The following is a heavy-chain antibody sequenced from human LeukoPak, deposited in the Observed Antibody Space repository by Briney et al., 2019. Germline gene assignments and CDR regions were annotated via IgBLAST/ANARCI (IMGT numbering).Heavy chain of an antibody. CDR1: GYTFTGYY. V-gene: IGHV1-2*02. J-gene: IGHJ6*03. CDR3: AKDRYSYGRYYYYMDV. Sequence: ASVKVSCKASGYTFTGYYMHWVRQAPGQGLEWMGWINPNSGGTNYAQKFQGRVTMTRDTSISTAYMELSRLRSDDTAVYYCAKDRYSYGRYYYYMDVWGKGTTVTVSS. D-gene: IGHD5-18*01. CDR2: INPNSGGT.